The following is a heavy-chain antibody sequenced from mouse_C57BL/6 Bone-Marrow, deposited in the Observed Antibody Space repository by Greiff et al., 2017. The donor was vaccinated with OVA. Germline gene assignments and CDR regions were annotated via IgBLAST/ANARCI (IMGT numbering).Heavy chain of an antibody. J-gene: IGHJ1*03. V-gene: IGHV15-2*01. CDR1: DSEVFPIAY. CDR3: AKRSGNYAMYFDV. CDR2: ILPSIGRT. D-gene: IGHD2-1*01. Sequence: VQLQQPGSELRSPGSSVKLSCKDFDSEVFPIAYMSWVRQQPGHGYEWIVVILPSIGRTIYGEKFEDKAKINAATLSNKASLEPYSLTSDDSAIDSCAKRSGNYAMYFDVWGKGTTVTVSS.